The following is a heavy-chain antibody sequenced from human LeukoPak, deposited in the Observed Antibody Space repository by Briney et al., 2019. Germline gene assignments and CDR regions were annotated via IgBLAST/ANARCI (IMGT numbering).Heavy chain of an antibody. CDR3: AQGGAYDGDHVSDY. CDR1: GFTLSNYS. CDR2: ISASGGST. V-gene: IGHV3-23*01. Sequence: GGSLRLSCAPSGFTLSNYSLRWVRLAPGKGRAWVSSISASGGSTHYADPLKGRFTLSRDNPKNTLYLQMKGLKVEDTAVYYSAQGGAYDGDHVSDYWGQGTLVTVSS. J-gene: IGHJ4*02. D-gene: IGHD4-17*01.